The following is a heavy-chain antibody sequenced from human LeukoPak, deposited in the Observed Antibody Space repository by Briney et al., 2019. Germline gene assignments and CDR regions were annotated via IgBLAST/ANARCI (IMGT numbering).Heavy chain of an antibody. CDR2: IYYSGST. CDR1: GGSISSGGYY. CDR3: ARAIYYDSSGYDY. D-gene: IGHD3-22*01. V-gene: IGHV4-31*03. Sequence: SETLSLTCTVSGGSISSGGYYWSWIRQHPGKGLGWIGYIYYSGSTYYNPSLKSRVTISVDTSKNQFSLKLSSVTAADTAVYYCARAIYYDSSGYDYWGQGTLVTVSS. J-gene: IGHJ4*02.